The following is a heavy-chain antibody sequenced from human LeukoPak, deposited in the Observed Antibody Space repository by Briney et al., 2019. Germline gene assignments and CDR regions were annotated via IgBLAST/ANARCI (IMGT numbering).Heavy chain of an antibody. CDR3: ARISGDFGDLGDP. Sequence: EASVKVSCKASGYTFTNYAMNWVRQAPGQGLEWMGWINTKTGNPTYAQGFTGRFVFSLDTSVSTAYLQISSLKAEDTAVYYCARISGDFGDLGDPWGQGTLVTVSS. CDR2: INTKTGNP. CDR1: GYTFTNYA. V-gene: IGHV7-4-1*02. D-gene: IGHD3-10*01. J-gene: IGHJ5*02.